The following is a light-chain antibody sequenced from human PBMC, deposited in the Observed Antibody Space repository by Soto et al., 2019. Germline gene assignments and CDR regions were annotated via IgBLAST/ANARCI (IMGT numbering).Light chain of an antibody. Sequence: EIVLTQSPATLSLSPGERATLSCRASQSVSSYLAWYQQKPGQAPRLLTYDASTRATGIPARFSGSGSGTDFTLTISSLEPEDFAVYYCQHRSIWPPITFGQGTRLEIK. V-gene: IGKV3-11*01. CDR1: QSVSSY. J-gene: IGKJ5*01. CDR3: QHRSIWPPIT. CDR2: DAS.